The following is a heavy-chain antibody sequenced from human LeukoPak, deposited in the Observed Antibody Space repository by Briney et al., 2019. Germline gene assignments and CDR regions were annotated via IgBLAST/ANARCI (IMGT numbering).Heavy chain of an antibody. J-gene: IGHJ4*02. CDR3: ARGMLVNEWLLDN. CDR1: GYTFTGYY. V-gene: IGHV1-2*04. CDR2: INPNSGGT. D-gene: IGHD3-3*01. Sequence: GASVKVSCKASGYTFTGYYMHWVRQAPGQGLEWMGRINPNSGGTNYAQKFQGWVTMTRDTSISTAYMELSRLRSDDTAVYYCARGMLVNEWLLDNWGQGTLVTVSS.